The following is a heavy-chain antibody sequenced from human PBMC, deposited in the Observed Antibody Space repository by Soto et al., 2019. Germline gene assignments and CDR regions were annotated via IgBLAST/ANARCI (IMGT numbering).Heavy chain of an antibody. V-gene: IGHV1-3*01. CDR3: ARDSCSGGSCYKIAFDI. CDR1: GYTFTSYA. Sequence: QVPLVQSGAEVKKPGASVKVSCKASGYTFTSYAMHWVRQAPGQRLEWMGWINAGNGNTKYSQKFQGRVTITRDTSASTAYMELSSLRSEDTAVYYCARDSCSGGSCYKIAFDIWGQGTMVTVSS. CDR2: INAGNGNT. D-gene: IGHD2-15*01. J-gene: IGHJ3*02.